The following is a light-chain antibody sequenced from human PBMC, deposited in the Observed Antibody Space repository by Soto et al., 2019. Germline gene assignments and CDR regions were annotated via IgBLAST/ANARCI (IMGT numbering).Light chain of an antibody. CDR2: GAS. V-gene: IGKV3-15*01. J-gene: IGKJ5*01. CDR3: HQYNNWPRT. CDR1: QSVRNN. Sequence: EIVMTQSPATLSVSPGERATLACRASQSVRNNLAWYQQKPGQAPSVLIYGASTRATGIPARFSGSGAGTEFTLTISSLQSEDFAVYFCHQYNNWPRTFGQGTRLEIK.